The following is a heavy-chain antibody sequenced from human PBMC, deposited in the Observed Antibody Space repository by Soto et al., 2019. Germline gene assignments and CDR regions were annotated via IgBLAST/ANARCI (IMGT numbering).Heavy chain of an antibody. J-gene: IGHJ6*03. V-gene: IGHV1-8*02. CDR1: GYTFTSYA. D-gene: IGHD6-13*01. CDR2: INANSGNA. Sequence: ASVKVSCKASGYTFTSYAMHWVRQAPGQRLEWMGWINANSGNAGYAQKFQGRVTMTRNTSISTAYMELSSLRSEDTAVYYCARGPGSWYYYYMDVWGKGTTVTVSS. CDR3: ARGPGSWYYYYMDV.